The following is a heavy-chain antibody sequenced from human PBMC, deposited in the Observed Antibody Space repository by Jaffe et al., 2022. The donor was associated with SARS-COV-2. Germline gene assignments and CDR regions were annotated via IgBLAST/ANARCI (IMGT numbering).Heavy chain of an antibody. CDR1: RFTFSSFW. D-gene: IGHD3-10*01. J-gene: IGHJ4*02. V-gene: IGHV3-74*01. CDR3: ARSDTYYGSAYDY. Sequence: EVQLVESGGGLVQPGGSLRLSCAASRFTFSSFWMHWVRQAPGKGLVWVSRINTDGSSTNYADSVKGRFTISRDNAKNTLYLQMNSLRAEDTAVYYCARSDTYYGSAYDYWGQGTLVTVSS. CDR2: INTDGSST.